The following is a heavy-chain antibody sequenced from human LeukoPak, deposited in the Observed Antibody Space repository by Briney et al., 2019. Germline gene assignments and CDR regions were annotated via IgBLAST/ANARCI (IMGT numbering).Heavy chain of an antibody. J-gene: IGHJ4*02. CDR2: ISYDETT. Sequence: SETLSVTCTVSGASITSYYWTWFRQPPGKGLEWIGSISYDETTKYNPSLRSPITISVDTSKRQFSLKLNSVTAADTAVYYCARLQNTGVGGRGFSDYWGQGTLVTVSS. V-gene: IGHV4-39*01. CDR1: GASITSYY. D-gene: IGHD7-27*01. CDR3: ARLQNTGVGGRGFSDY.